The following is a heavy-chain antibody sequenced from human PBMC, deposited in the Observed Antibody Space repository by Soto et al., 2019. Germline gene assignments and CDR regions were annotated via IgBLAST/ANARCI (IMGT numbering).Heavy chain of an antibody. Sequence: SETLSLTCAVSGGSVISTNWWTWVRQSPGKGLEWIGEIYHVGSTNYNPSLKSRVTISVDKSKNQFSLQVKSVAAADTAVYYCARVPPNGDYFDSWGQGTLVTVSS. D-gene: IGHD3-10*01. CDR1: GGSVISTNW. J-gene: IGHJ4*02. V-gene: IGHV4-4*02. CDR3: ARVPPNGDYFDS. CDR2: IYHVGST.